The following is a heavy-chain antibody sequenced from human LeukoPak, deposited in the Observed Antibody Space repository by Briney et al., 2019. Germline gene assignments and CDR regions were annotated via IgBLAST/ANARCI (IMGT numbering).Heavy chain of an antibody. J-gene: IGHJ4*02. V-gene: IGHV4-61*02. CDR1: GDSINSGSYY. D-gene: IGHD5-18*01. Sequence: SQTLSLTCTVSGDSINSGSYYWSWIRQPAGKGLEWIGSIYYSGSTYYNPSLKSRVTISVDTSKNQFSLKLSSVTAADTAVYYCARRGGYSYGVDYWGQGTLVTVSS. CDR3: ARRGGYSYGVDY. CDR2: IYYSGST.